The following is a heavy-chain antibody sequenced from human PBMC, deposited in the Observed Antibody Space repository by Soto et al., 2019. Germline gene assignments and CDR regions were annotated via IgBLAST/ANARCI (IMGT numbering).Heavy chain of an antibody. CDR2: INHSGST. Sequence: KASETLSLTCAVSGGSFSGYYWSWIRQPPGKGLEWIGEINHSGSTNYNPSLKSRVTISVDTSKNQFSLKLSSVTAADTAVYYCARGPYCSSTSCNGGNFDYWGQGTLVTVSS. D-gene: IGHD2-2*01. V-gene: IGHV4-34*01. CDR1: GGSFSGYY. CDR3: ARGPYCSSTSCNGGNFDY. J-gene: IGHJ4*02.